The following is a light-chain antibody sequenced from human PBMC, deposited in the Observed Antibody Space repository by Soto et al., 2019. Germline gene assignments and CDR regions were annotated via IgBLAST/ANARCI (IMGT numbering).Light chain of an antibody. J-gene: IGLJ3*02. CDR2: EVS. CDR1: ISDVGSFVP. CDR3: CSYAGSSTSRV. Sequence: QSALTQPASVSGSLGQSITISCSGSISDVGSFVPVSWYQQHPGKAPRLIVYEVSKRPSGVSNRFSGSKSGNTASLTISGLQADDEADYYCCSYAGSSTSRVFGGGTKLTVL. V-gene: IGLV2-23*02.